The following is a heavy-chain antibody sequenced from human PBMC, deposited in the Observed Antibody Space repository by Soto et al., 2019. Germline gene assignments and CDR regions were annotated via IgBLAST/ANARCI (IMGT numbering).Heavy chain of an antibody. V-gene: IGHV4-34*01. D-gene: IGHD4-17*01. CDR2: INHSGST. Sequence: SETLSLTCAVYGGSFSGYYWSWIRQPPGKGLEWIGEINHSGSTNYNPSLKSRVTISVDTSKNQFSLKLSSVTAADTAVYYCARLYGDSDYWGQGTLVTVSS. CDR3: ARLYGDSDY. J-gene: IGHJ4*02. CDR1: GGSFSGYY.